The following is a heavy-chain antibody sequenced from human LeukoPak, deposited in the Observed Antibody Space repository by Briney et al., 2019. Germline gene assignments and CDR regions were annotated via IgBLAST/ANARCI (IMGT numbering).Heavy chain of an antibody. J-gene: IGHJ4*02. V-gene: IGHV3-7*01. D-gene: IGHD6-6*01. CDR1: GFTFSSYW. Sequence: PGGSLRLSCAASGFTFSSYWMSWVRQAPGQGLEWVANIKHDGSEKYYVDSVKGRFTISRDNAKNSLFLQMNSLRADDTAVYYCGREYSGLIAARPGSFDYWGQGTLVTVSS. CDR3: GREYSGLIAARPGSFDY. CDR2: IKHDGSEK.